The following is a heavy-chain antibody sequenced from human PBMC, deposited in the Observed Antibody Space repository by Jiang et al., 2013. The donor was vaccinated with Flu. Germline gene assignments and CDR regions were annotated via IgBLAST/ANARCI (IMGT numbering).Heavy chain of an antibody. CDR3: ARVRACGGDCYYFDY. D-gene: IGHD2-21*02. CDR2: IIPIVGTT. J-gene: IGHJ4*02. Sequence: GAEVKKPGSSVKVSCRASGDTFRSNTIIWVRQAPGQGLEWMAGIIPIVGTTNYAQKFQGRVSITADKPTSTIYMEMSSLRSEDTAVYYCARVRACGGDCYYFDYWGQGTLVTVAS. CDR1: GDTFRSNT. V-gene: IGHV1-69*06.